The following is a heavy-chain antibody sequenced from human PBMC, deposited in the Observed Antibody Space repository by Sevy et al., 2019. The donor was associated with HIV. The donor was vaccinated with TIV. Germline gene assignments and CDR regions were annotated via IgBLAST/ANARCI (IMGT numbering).Heavy chain of an antibody. CDR3: ARAEYGGNPYDYGMGV. D-gene: IGHD2-15*01. J-gene: IGHJ6*02. V-gene: IGHV3-30*03. CDR1: GFTFSNYG. CDR2: ISHDGDNK. Sequence: GGSLRLSCAASGFTFSNYGMHWVRQAPGKGLEWVAVISHDGDNKYYADSVKGRFTISRDNSKNTLYLQMNSLRADDTAVYYCARAEYGGNPYDYGMGVWGQGTTVTVSS.